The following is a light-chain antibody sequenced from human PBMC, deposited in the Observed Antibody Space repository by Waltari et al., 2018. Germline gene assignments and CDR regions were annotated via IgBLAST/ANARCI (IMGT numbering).Light chain of an antibody. CDR2: EVT. J-gene: IGLJ2*01. CDR1: SSDVGNYDL. Sequence: QSALTQPVSVSGSPGQSLTISCTGTSSDVGNYDLVSWYQQHPGKAPILIIYEVTKRPSGVSDRFSGSKSGNTASLTISVLQAEDETDYYCCSYAGDHSVVFGGGTKVTVL. V-gene: IGLV2-23*02. CDR3: CSYAGDHSVV.